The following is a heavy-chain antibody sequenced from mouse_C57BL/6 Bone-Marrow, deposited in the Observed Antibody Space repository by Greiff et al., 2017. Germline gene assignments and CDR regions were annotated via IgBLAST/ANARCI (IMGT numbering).Heavy chain of an antibody. Sequence: QVHVKQPGAELVMPGASVKLSCKASGYTFTSYWMHWVKQRPGQGLEWIGEIDPSDSYTNYNQKFKGKSTLTVDKSSSTAYMQLSSLTSEDSAVYYCARSDDYSWYFDVWGTGTTVTVSS. V-gene: IGHV1-69*01. CDR3: ARSDDYSWYFDV. CDR1: GYTFTSYW. CDR2: IDPSDSYT. D-gene: IGHD2-4*01. J-gene: IGHJ1*03.